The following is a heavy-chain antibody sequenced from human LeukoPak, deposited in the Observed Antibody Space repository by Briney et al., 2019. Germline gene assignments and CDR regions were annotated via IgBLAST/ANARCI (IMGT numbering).Heavy chain of an antibody. CDR2: ISSSSSYT. V-gene: IGHV3-11*06. Sequence: GGSLRLSCAASGFTFSDYYMSWIRQAPGKGLEWVSYISSSSSYTNYADSVKGRSTISRDNAKNSLYLQMNSLRAEDTAVYYCARDAIWQSTRYFDWLVDYWGQGTLVTVSS. CDR3: ARDAIWQSTRYFDWLVDY. D-gene: IGHD3-9*01. J-gene: IGHJ4*02. CDR1: GFTFSDYY.